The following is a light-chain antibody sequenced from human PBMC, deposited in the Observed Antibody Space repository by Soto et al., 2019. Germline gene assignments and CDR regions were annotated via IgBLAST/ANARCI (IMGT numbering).Light chain of an antibody. J-gene: IGLJ2*01. Sequence: QPVLTQPPSVSGAPGQRVIISCTESTSNIGAGYDVHWYQQLPGTAPKLLIYGNNNRPSGVPDRFSGSKSGTSASLAITGLQAEDEADYYCQSYDSSLRVVFGGGTKVTVL. CDR1: TSNIGAGYD. CDR3: QSYDSSLRVV. V-gene: IGLV1-40*01. CDR2: GNN.